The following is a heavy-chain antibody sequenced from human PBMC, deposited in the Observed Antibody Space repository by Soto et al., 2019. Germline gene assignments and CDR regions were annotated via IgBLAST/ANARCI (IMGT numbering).Heavy chain of an antibody. CDR2: ISYDGSNK. D-gene: IGHD3-3*01. CDR3: AKDGVLRFFEWLYYYYYYMDV. J-gene: IGHJ6*03. Sequence: QVQLVESGGGVVQPGRSLRLSCAASGFTFSSYGMHWVRQAPGKGLEWVAVISYDGSNKYYADSVKGRFTISRDNSKNTPYMQMNSLRSEDTTVYYCAKDGVLRFFEWLYYYYYYMDVWGTGTTVTVSS. V-gene: IGHV3-30*18. CDR1: GFTFSSYG.